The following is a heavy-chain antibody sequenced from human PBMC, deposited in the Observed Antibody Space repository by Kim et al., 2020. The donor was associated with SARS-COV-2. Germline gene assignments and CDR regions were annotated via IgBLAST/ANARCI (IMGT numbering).Heavy chain of an antibody. CDR3: ARDLYSSSSGPTWFDP. CDR2: IIPIFGTA. V-gene: IGHV1-69*13. J-gene: IGHJ5*02. D-gene: IGHD6-6*01. Sequence: SVKVSCKASGGTFSSYAISWVRQAPGQGLEWMGGIIPIFGTANYAQKFQGRVTITADESTSTAYMELSSLRSEDTAVYYCARDLYSSSSGPTWFDPWGQGTLVTVSS. CDR1: GGTFSSYA.